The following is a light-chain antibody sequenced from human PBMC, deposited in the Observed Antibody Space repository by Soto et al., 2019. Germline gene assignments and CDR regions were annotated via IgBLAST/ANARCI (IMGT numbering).Light chain of an antibody. CDR2: GVS. CDR1: QNLNSNF. J-gene: IGKJ3*01. CDR3: QQYGSSPPFT. V-gene: IGKV3-20*01. Sequence: PGERATLSCRASQNLNSNFLAWYQQKPGQAPRLLIYGVSNRATGIPDRFSGSGSGTDFTLTISRLEPEDVAVYYCQQYGSSPPFTFGPGTKVDIK.